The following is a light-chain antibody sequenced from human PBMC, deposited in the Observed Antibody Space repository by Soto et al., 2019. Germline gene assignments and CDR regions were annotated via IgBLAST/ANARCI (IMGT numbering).Light chain of an antibody. CDR3: SSYTRTSLYV. CDR1: TSDVGGYNY. V-gene: IGLV2-14*03. CDR2: DVS. Sequence: QSALTQPAAVSGSPGQSITISCTGTTSDVGGYNYVSWYQHHPGKAPKLMIYDVSNRPSGVSNRFSGSKSGNTASLTISGLQAEDEADYYCSSYTRTSLYVFGTGTKVTVL. J-gene: IGLJ1*01.